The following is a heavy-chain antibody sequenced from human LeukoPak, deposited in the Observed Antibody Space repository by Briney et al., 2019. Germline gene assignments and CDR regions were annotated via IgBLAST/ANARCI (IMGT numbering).Heavy chain of an antibody. D-gene: IGHD2-8*01. CDR1: GGSLRGYY. J-gene: IGHJ3*02. CDR3: ARGLQLVSAFDI. Sequence: SEPLSLTCAVCGGSLRGYYWSCLRDPPGKAVVWIGEVNHSRSTNYNPSLKSRVTISVDTSKNQCSLKLSSVTAADTAVYYCARGLQLVSAFDIWGQGTMVTVSS. V-gene: IGHV4-34*01. CDR2: VNHSRST.